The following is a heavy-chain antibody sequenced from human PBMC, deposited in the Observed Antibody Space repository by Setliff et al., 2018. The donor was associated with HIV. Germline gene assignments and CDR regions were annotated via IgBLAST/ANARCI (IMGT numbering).Heavy chain of an antibody. D-gene: IGHD3-10*01. V-gene: IGHV4-38-2*01. J-gene: IGHJ3*02. CDR1: GYSISSGYY. CDR2: IYHSGST. Sequence: SETLSLTCAVSGYSISSGYYWGWIRQPPGKGLEWIGSIYHSGSTYYNPSLKSRVTISVDTSKNQFSLKLSSVTAADTAVYYCARPSLYYGSGSDAFDIRGQGTMVTVSS. CDR3: ARPSLYYGSGSDAFDI.